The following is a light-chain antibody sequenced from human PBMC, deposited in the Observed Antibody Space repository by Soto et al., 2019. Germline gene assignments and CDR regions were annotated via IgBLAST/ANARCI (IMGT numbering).Light chain of an antibody. CDR3: QQRSTWPAYT. V-gene: IGKV3-11*01. CDR2: DAS. Sequence: EIVLTQTPATLSLSPGERGTLSCRASQSVNNYLAWYQQKPGQPPRLLIYDASNRATGIPARFSGSGSGTDFTLTISRPEPEDFAIYYCQQRSTWPAYTFGQGTNLEIK. J-gene: IGKJ2*01. CDR1: QSVNNY.